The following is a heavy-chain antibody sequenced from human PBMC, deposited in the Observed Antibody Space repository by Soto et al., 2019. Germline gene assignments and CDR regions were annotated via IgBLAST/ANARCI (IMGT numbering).Heavy chain of an antibody. CDR2: IDPSGNTM. CDR3: ARDTPGLEDFDY. D-gene: IGHD3-22*01. Sequence: EVQLLESVGGLVQPGGSLRLSCAASGFSFSAHDLNWVSQAPGKGLEWISYIDPSGNTMHYADSVKGRFTISRDNAKNSLYLQMNSLRAEDTAVYYCARDTPGLEDFDYWGQGTLVTVSS. CDR1: GFSFSAHD. J-gene: IGHJ4*02. V-gene: IGHV3-48*03.